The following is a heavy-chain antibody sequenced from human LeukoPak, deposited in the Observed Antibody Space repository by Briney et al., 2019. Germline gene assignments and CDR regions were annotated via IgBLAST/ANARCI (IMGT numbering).Heavy chain of an antibody. V-gene: IGHV1-46*01. CDR1: GYTFTSYY. CDR2: INPSGGST. CDR3: AREVSASYYYYYGMDV. D-gene: IGHD2-8*01. J-gene: IGHJ6*02. Sequence: ASVKVSCKASGYTFTSYYMHWVRQAPGQGPEWMGIINPSGGSTSYAQKFQGRVTMTRDTSTSTVYMELGSLRSEDTAVYYCAREVSASYYYYYGMDVWGQGTTVTVSS.